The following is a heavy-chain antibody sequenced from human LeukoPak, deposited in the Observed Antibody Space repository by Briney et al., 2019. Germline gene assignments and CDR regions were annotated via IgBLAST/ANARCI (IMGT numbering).Heavy chain of an antibody. CDR3: ARSYCSAGSCYSKIFDS. V-gene: IGHV4-59*08. J-gene: IGHJ4*02. CDR1: GGSISSYY. CDR2: IYYSGST. Sequence: PSETLSLTCTVSGGSISSYYWSWIRQPPGKALEWIGYIYYSGSTSYNPSLKSRVTISIDTSKNQFSLKLSSVTAADTAVYYCARSYCSAGSCYSKIFDSWGQGTLVTVSS. D-gene: IGHD2-15*01.